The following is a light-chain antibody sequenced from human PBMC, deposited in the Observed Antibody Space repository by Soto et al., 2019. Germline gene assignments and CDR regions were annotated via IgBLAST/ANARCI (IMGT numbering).Light chain of an antibody. CDR2: EVT. J-gene: IGLJ2*01. CDR1: SSDIGGYNF. Sequence: QSALTQPASVSGSPGQSITISCTGTSSDIGGYNFVSWYQQHPGKAPKLMIYEVTNRPSGVSNRFSGSKSGNTASLTISGLQAEDEAHYYCNSYSISNTNVLFGGGTKLTVL. CDR3: NSYSISNTNVL. V-gene: IGLV2-14*01.